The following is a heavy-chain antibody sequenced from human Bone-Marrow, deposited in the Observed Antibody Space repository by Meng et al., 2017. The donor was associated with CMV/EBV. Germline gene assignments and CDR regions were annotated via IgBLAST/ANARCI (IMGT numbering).Heavy chain of an antibody. D-gene: IGHD1-26*01. CDR2: IKSKTDGGTA. CDR1: GFTFSNGW. CDR3: STIVGATRGAG. Sequence: ASGFTFSNGWMSWVRQAPGKGLEWVGRIKSKTDGGTADYAAPVKDRFTISRDDSRNTLYLQMNSLSTEDTAVYYCSTIVGATRGAGWGQGTLVTVSS. J-gene: IGHJ4*02. V-gene: IGHV3-15*01.